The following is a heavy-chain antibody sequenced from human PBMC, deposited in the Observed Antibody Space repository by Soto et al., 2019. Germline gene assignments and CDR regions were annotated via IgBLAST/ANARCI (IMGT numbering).Heavy chain of an antibody. J-gene: IGHJ3*02. D-gene: IGHD3-3*01. Sequence: GGSLRRSCAASEFTFSSYVMHWGGQAPGKGLEWLSVISYDGTNKYYTDSVKGRFTISRDNSKNTLYLQMNSLRGEDTAVYYCAKDRAFWSGTHDAFDIWGRGTMVTVSS. CDR1: EFTFSSYV. CDR3: AKDRAFWSGTHDAFDI. CDR2: ISYDGTNK. V-gene: IGHV3-30*18.